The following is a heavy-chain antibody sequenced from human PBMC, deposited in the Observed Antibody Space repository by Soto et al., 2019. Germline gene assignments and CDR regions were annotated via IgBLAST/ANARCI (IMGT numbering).Heavy chain of an antibody. D-gene: IGHD3-22*01. CDR3: TTDRSPELGYDSSGYTG. Sequence: GGSLRLSCAASGFTFSNAWMNWVRQAPGKGLEWVGRIKSKTDGGTTDYAAPVKGRFTISRDDSKNTLYLQMNSLKTEDTAVYYCTTDRSPELGYDSSGYTGWGQGTLVTVSS. CDR2: IKSKTDGGTT. V-gene: IGHV3-15*07. CDR1: GFTFSNAW. J-gene: IGHJ4*02.